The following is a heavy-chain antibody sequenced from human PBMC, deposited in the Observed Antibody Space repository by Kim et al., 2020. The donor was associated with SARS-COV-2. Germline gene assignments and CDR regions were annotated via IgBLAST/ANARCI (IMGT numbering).Heavy chain of an antibody. Sequence: PARTSQATIPVDTSKNQFSLKLSSVTAADTALYYCARETNYYGSGNWFDPWGQGTLVTVSS. CDR3: ARETNYYGSGNWFDP. J-gene: IGHJ5*02. V-gene: IGHV4-59*01. D-gene: IGHD3-10*01.